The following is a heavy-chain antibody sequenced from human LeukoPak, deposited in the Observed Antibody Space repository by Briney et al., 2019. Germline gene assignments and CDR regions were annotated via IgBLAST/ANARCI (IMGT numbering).Heavy chain of an antibody. J-gene: IGHJ4*02. CDR3: ARDSSSLDY. V-gene: IGHV4-59*01. D-gene: IGHD6-6*01. CDR2: IYYSGST. CDR1: GGPISSYY. Sequence: PSETLSLTCTVSGGPISSYYWSWIRQPPGKGLEWIGYIYYSGSTNYNPSLKSRVTISVDTSKNQFSLKLSSVTAADTAVYYCARDSSSLDYWGQGTLVTVSS.